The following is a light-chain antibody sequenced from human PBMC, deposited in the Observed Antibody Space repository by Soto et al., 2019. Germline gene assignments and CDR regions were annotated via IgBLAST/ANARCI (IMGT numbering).Light chain of an antibody. CDR1: QSVGSN. J-gene: IGKJ1*01. Sequence: EIVMTQSPATLSVSPGERATLSCRASQSVGSNLAWYQQRPGQAPRFLIYGASARTTGIPARFSGSGSGTEFTLTISSPQSEDFAVYYCQQYITWPRTFGQGTKVEIK. CDR3: QQYITWPRT. V-gene: IGKV3-15*01. CDR2: GAS.